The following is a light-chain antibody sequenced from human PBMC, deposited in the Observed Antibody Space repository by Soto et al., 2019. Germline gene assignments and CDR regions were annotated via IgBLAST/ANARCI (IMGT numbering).Light chain of an antibody. V-gene: IGKV4-1*01. J-gene: IGKJ1*01. CDR1: QRVFYSSNHKHD. CDR2: WAS. Sequence: DIVMTQSPDSLAVSLGERATINCKSSQRVFYSSNHKHDFAWYQQKPRQPPKLLIYWASTRESGVPDRFSGRGSGTEFNLTISRLEAEDVAVYYCQQYYSTPLAFGQGDKGEIK. CDR3: QQYYSTPLA.